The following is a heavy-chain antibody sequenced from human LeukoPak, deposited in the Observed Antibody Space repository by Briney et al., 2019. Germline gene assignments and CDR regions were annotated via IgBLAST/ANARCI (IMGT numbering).Heavy chain of an antibody. D-gene: IGHD3-22*01. J-gene: IGHJ1*01. Sequence: AETLSLTCAVYGGSFNTYYWSWIRQPPGKGLEWIGEINHSGSTNYNPSLKGRVTISVDTSQNQQSLKLSSVTAADTAVYYCAHSSDYQQYCGQGTLVTPSS. CDR3: AHSSDYQQY. V-gene: IGHV4-34*01. CDR1: GGSFNTYY. CDR2: INHSGST.